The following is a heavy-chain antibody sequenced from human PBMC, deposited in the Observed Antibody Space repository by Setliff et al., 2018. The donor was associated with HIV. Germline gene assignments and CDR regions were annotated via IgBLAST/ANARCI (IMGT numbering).Heavy chain of an antibody. D-gene: IGHD3-3*01. Sequence: LRLSCVASGFAFGTYTMHWVRHVPGKGLQWVATISYDGSDKYYADSVKGRFTISRDNSKNTLYLQMNSLTTEDTALYYCARVWMATVSSDYWGQGSLVTVSS. V-gene: IGHV3-30*04. CDR1: GFAFGTYT. CDR2: ISYDGSDK. J-gene: IGHJ4*02. CDR3: ARVWMATVSSDY.